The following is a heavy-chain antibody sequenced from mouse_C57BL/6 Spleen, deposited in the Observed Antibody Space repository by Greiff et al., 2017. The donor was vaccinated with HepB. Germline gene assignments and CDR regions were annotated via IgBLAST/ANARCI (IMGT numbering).Heavy chain of an antibody. CDR3: AREDGYSNWYFDV. J-gene: IGHJ1*03. CDR1: GYTFTDYN. D-gene: IGHD2-5*01. CDR2: INPNNGGT. V-gene: IGHV1-18*01. Sequence: LVEPGASVKIPCKASGYTFTDYNMDWVKQSHGKSLEWIGDINPNNGGTIYNQKFKGKATLTVDKSSSTAYMELRSLTSEDTAVYDCAREDGYSNWYFDVWGTGTTVTVSS.